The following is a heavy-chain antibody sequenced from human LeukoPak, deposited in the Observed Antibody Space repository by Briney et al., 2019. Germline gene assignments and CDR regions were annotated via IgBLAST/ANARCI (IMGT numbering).Heavy chain of an antibody. CDR2: ISSSSSYI. Sequence: GGSLRLSCAASGFTFSSYSMNWVRQAPGKGLERVSSISSSSSYIYYADSVKGRFTISRDNSKNTLYLQMNSLRAEDTAVYYCAKGGAAVASLSDYWGQGTLVTVSS. J-gene: IGHJ4*02. V-gene: IGHV3-21*04. D-gene: IGHD6-19*01. CDR1: GFTFSSYS. CDR3: AKGGAAVASLSDY.